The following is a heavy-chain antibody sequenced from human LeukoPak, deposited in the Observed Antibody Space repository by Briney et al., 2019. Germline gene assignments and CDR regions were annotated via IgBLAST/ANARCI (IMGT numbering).Heavy chain of an antibody. D-gene: IGHD3-3*01. J-gene: IGHJ6*02. V-gene: IGHV3-30*02. CDR2: IWYDGSNK. CDR1: GFTFSSYG. Sequence: GGSLRLSCAASGFTFSSYGMHWVRQAPGKGLEWVAVIWYDGSNKYYADSVKGRFTISRDNSKNTLYLQMNSLRAEDTAVYYCAKSLYDFWSGYYHYYYYGMDVWGQGTTVTVSS. CDR3: AKSLYDFWSGYYHYYYYGMDV.